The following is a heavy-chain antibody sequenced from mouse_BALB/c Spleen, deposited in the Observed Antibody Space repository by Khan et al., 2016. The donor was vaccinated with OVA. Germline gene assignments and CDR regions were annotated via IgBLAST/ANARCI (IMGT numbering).Heavy chain of an antibody. V-gene: IGHV1-4*01. D-gene: IGHD1-1*01. CDR2: ISPSNAYT. CDR3: ATDFHYYGSRGALDY. Sequence: QVQLKESGAELARPGASVKMSCKASGYTFTGYSMHWIQQRPGQGLEWIGYISPSNAYTNYNQKFKDKATLTADKSSSTAYMQLSSLTSEDSAVYYYATDFHYYGSRGALDYWGQGTSVTVSS. J-gene: IGHJ4*01. CDR1: GYTFTGYS.